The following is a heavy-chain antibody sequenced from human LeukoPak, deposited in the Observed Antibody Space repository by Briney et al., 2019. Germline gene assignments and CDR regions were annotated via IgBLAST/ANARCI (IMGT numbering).Heavy chain of an antibody. CDR1: GYTFTDYY. CDR3: VRDPGWLQVDY. J-gene: IGHJ4*02. CDR2: IHPPSGGT. Sequence: ASVKVSCKAYGYTFTDYYIHWVRQAPGQGLEWMGWIHPPSGGTNYAEKLQGRVTMTRDTSISTAYMELTRLTSDDAGVYYCVRDPGWLQVDYWGQGTLLTVSS. D-gene: IGHD5-24*01. V-gene: IGHV1-2*02.